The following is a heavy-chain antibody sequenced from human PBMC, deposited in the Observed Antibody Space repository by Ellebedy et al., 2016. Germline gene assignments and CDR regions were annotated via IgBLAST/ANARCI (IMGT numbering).Heavy chain of an antibody. Sequence: GESLKISXAASGFTFSRYSVNWVRQAPEKGLEWVSSISADGQHILYADSVRGRFTISKDNAENTVFLQLSSLRAEDTAVYYCARDGSEWSRDSWGQGTLVTVSS. CDR1: GFTFSRYS. J-gene: IGHJ4*02. CDR3: ARDGSEWSRDS. D-gene: IGHD3-3*01. V-gene: IGHV3-21*01. CDR2: ISADGQHI.